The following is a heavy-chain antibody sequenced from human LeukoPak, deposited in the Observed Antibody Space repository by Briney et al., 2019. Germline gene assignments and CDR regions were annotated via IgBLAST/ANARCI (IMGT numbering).Heavy chain of an antibody. CDR2: ISSSSSTI. Sequence: PGGSLRLSCAASGFTFSSYSMNWVRQAPGKGLEWVSYISSSSSTIYYADSVKGRFTISRDNAKNSLYLQMNSLRDEDTAVYYCAGDPYYDILTGYSPYYYYGMDVWGQGTTVTVSS. CDR1: GFTFSSYS. V-gene: IGHV3-48*02. CDR3: AGDPYYDILTGYSPYYYYGMDV. J-gene: IGHJ6*02. D-gene: IGHD3-9*01.